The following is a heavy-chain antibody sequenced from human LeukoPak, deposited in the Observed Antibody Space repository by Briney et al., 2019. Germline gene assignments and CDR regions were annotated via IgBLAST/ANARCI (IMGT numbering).Heavy chain of an antibody. Sequence: SETLSLTCTVSGGSISSYYWSWIRQPPGKGLEWIGFIFYSGTTNYNPSLKSRVTISVDTSKNQFSLKLSSVTAADTAVYYCARVEEGYGSGRRGNFYYYYMDVWGKGTTVTISS. D-gene: IGHD3-10*01. V-gene: IGHV4-59*01. CDR3: ARVEEGYGSGRRGNFYYYYMDV. J-gene: IGHJ6*03. CDR2: IFYSGTT. CDR1: GGSISSYY.